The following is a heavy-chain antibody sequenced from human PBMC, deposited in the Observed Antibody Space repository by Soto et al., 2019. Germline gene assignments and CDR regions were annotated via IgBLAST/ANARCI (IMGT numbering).Heavy chain of an antibody. V-gene: IGHV6-1*01. CDR1: GDSVSSNSAA. Sequence: SPTLSLSGTISGDSVSSNSAAWNWIRQSPSRGLEWLGRTYYRSKWYNDYAVSVKSRITINPDTSKNQFSLQLNSVTPEDTAVYYCARGYSSRYRYFDYWGQGTLVTVSS. D-gene: IGHD6-13*01. J-gene: IGHJ4*02. CDR3: ARGYSSRYRYFDY. CDR2: TYYRSKWYN.